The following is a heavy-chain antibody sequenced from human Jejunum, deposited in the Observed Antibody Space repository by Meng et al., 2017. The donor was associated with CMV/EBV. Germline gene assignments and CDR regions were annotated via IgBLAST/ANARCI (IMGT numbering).Heavy chain of an antibody. CDR1: GFSVTTSGVA. J-gene: IGHJ4*02. V-gene: IGHV2-5*02. CDR3: AHRPSGYGGDFWFH. D-gene: IGHD2-21*01. Sequence: QITLKESGPTPVKPTQTLTLTFTFSGFSVTTSGVAVGWIRQPPGKALEWLALIYWDDDTRYSPSLKSRLTITKDSSKSQVVLTMTNMGPVDTATYYCAHRPSGYGGDFWFHWGQGTLVTVSS. CDR2: IYWDDDT.